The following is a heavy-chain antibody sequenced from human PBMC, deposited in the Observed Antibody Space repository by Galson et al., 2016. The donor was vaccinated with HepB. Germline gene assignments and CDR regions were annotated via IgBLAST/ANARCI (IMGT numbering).Heavy chain of an antibody. V-gene: IGHV3-23*01. D-gene: IGHD2-15*01. CDR2: ISGSGGTT. CDR3: AKGAYSLPENFQH. CDR1: GFTFSSYA. J-gene: IGHJ1*01. Sequence: SLRLSCAASGFTFSSYAMNWVRQPPGKGLEWVSSISGSGGTTYYADSLKGRFTISRDNSKSTLYPQMSSLRAENTAVYYCAKGAYSLPENFQHWGQGTLVTVSS.